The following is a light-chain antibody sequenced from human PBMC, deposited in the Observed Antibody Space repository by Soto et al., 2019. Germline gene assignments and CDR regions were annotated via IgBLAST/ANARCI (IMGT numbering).Light chain of an antibody. V-gene: IGLV2-14*01. CDR2: DVS. CDR1: SSDVGAYNY. J-gene: IGLJ1*01. Sequence: QSVLTQSASVSGSPGQSITISCTGTSSDVGAYNYVSWYQQHPGKAPKLIIHDVSNRPSGVSNRFSGSKSGNTASLTISALQAEDEADYYCSSFTSSSTRVFGTGTKVTVL. CDR3: SSFTSSSTRV.